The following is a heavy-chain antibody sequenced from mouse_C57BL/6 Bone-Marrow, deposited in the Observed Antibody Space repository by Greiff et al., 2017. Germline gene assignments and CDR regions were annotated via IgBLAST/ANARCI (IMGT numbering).Heavy chain of an antibody. J-gene: IGHJ4*01. V-gene: IGHV14-4*01. CDR3: AREGYYYGSYYAMDY. Sequence: VQLQQSGAELVRPGASVKLSCTASGFNIKDDYMHWVKQRPEQGLEWIGWIDPENGDTEYASKFQGKATITADKSSSTAYMQFSSLTSEDSAIYYCAREGYYYGSYYAMDYWGQGTSVTVSS. CDR1: GFNIKDDY. CDR2: IDPENGDT. D-gene: IGHD1-1*01.